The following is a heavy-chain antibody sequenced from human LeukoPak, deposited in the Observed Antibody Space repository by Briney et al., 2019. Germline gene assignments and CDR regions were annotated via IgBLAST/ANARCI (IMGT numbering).Heavy chain of an antibody. Sequence: KPSETLSLTCTVSGASISSSYWSWIRQPPGKGLEWIGVIRYSGSTNYNPSHKSRVTISVDTYKDQFSLKLSSVTAADTAVYYCARFKDYGDYVDAFDIWGQGTMVTVSS. CDR1: GASISSSY. D-gene: IGHD4-17*01. CDR2: IRYSGST. V-gene: IGHV4-59*01. CDR3: ARFKDYGDYVDAFDI. J-gene: IGHJ3*02.